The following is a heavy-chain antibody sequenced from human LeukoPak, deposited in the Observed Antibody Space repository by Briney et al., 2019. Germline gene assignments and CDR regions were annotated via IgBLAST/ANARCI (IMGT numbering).Heavy chain of an antibody. D-gene: IGHD6-13*01. CDR2: IYYSGNT. V-gene: IGHV4-39*07. J-gene: IGHJ5*02. CDR3: ARGPGPGILAAGIKNWFDP. CDR1: GGSIRSSSFY. Sequence: SETLSLTCTVSGGSIRSSSFYWGWIRQPPGKGLEWIRNIYYSGNTYYNPSLKSRVTISVDTSKNQFSLNLRSVTAADAAVYYCARGPGPGILAAGIKNWFDPWGQGTLVTVSS.